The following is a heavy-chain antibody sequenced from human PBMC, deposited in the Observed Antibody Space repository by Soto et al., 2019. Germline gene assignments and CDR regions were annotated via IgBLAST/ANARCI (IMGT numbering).Heavy chain of an antibody. CDR2: IYYSGST. CDR1: GGSISSYY. V-gene: IGHV4-59*01. J-gene: IGHJ4*01. CDR3: ARSDYDSGSYYSLDY. D-gene: IGHD3-10*01. Sequence: SETLSLTCTVSGGSISSYYWSWILQPPGKGLEWIGYIYYSGSTNYTPSLKSRVTISVDTSKNQFSLKLSSVTAADTAVYYCARSDYDSGSYYSLDYWGRGTLVTVSS.